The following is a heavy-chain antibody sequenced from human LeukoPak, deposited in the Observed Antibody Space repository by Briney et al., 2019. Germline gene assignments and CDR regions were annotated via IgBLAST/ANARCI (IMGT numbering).Heavy chain of an antibody. CDR1: GGTFSSYA. CDR2: IIPIFGTA. D-gene: IGHD5-12*01. V-gene: IGHV1-69*01. CDR3: ARSSGYGEQYYYYYMDV. J-gene: IGHJ6*03. Sequence: SVKVSCKASGGTFSSYAISWVRQAPGQGLEWMGGIIPIFGTANYAQKFQGRVTITADESTSTAYMELSSLRSEDTAVYYCARSSGYGEQYYYYYMDVWGKGTTVTISS.